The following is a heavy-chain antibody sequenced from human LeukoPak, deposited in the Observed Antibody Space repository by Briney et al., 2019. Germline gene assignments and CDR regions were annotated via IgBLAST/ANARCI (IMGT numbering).Heavy chain of an antibody. Sequence: QPGGSLRLSCAASGFTFSSYAMSWVRQVPGKGLEWVSTLTGSGDTTYNADSVKGRFTISRDNSKKTLYLQMNSLRAEDTAVYYCVKDPDCYGDCDHKDYWGQGILVTVSS. V-gene: IGHV3-23*01. CDR1: GFTFSSYA. J-gene: IGHJ4*02. D-gene: IGHD2-21*02. CDR2: LTGSGDTT. CDR3: VKDPDCYGDCDHKDY.